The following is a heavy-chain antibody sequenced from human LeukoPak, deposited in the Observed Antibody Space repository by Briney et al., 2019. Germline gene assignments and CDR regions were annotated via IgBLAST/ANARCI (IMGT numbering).Heavy chain of an antibody. Sequence: PGGSLRLSCAASGFTFSSFAMHWVRQTPGRGLEWVAVISYDGSVKYYADSVKGRFTISRDNSKSTLYLQMNSLRDEDTAVYYCARDLGWLRPFDYWGQGTLVTVSS. D-gene: IGHD5-12*01. J-gene: IGHJ4*02. CDR1: GFTFSSFA. V-gene: IGHV3-30-3*01. CDR2: ISYDGSVK. CDR3: ARDLGWLRPFDY.